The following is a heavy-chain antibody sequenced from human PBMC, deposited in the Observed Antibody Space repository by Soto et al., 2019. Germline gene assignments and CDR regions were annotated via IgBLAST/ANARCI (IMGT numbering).Heavy chain of an antibody. Sequence: ASVKVSCKASGGTFSSYTISWVRQAPGQGLEWMGRIIPILGIANYAQKFQGRVTITADKSTSTAYMELSSLRSEDTAVYYCARVFGDVVVPAAHDYRNYYYYGMDVWGQGTTVTVSS. V-gene: IGHV1-69*02. J-gene: IGHJ6*02. CDR1: GGTFSSYT. CDR3: ARVFGDVVVPAAHDYRNYYYYGMDV. D-gene: IGHD2-2*01. CDR2: IIPILGIA.